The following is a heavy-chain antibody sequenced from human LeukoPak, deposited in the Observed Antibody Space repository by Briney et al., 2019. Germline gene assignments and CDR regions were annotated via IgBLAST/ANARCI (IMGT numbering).Heavy chain of an antibody. J-gene: IGHJ5*02. CDR3: ARDWSQWLVGRIAYLNWFDP. CDR2: IIPIFGTA. V-gene: IGHV1-69*05. CDR1: GGTFSSYA. Sequence: SVKVSCKASGGTFSSYAISWVRQAPGQGLEWMGGIIPIFGTANYAQKFQGRVTITTGESTSTAYMELSSLRSEDTAVYYCARDWSQWLVGRIAYLNWFDPWGQGTLVTVSS. D-gene: IGHD6-19*01.